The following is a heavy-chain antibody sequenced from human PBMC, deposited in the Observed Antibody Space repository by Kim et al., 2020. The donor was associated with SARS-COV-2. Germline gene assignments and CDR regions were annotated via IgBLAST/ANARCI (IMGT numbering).Heavy chain of an antibody. J-gene: IGHJ4*02. V-gene: IGHV4-34*01. CDR2: INHSGST. CDR3: ARGRRGRGVIILKSREFDY. CDR1: GGSFSGYY. D-gene: IGHD3-10*01. Sequence: SETLSLTCAVYGGSFSGYYWSWIRQPPGKGLEWIGEINHSGSTNYNPSLKSRVTISVDTSKNQFSLKLSSVTAADTAVYYCARGRRGRGVIILKSREFDYWGQRTLVTVSS.